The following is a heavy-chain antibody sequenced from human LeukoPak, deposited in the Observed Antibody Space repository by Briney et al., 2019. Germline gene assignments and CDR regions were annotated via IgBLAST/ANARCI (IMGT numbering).Heavy chain of an antibody. Sequence: GGSLRLSCAASGFTFSSYWMNWVRQAPGKGLVWVSRIYTDGSSTNYADSVKGRFTISRDNAKNTLYLQMNSLRAEDTAVYYCASLPVGARVYWGQGTLVTVSS. CDR3: ASLPVGARVY. D-gene: IGHD1-26*01. CDR1: GFTFSSYW. CDR2: IYTDGSST. V-gene: IGHV3-74*01. J-gene: IGHJ4*02.